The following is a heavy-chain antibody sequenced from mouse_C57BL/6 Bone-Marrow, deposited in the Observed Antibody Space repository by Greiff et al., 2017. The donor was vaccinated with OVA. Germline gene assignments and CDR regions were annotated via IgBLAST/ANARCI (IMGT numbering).Heavy chain of an antibody. CDR2: INPSGGYT. Sequence: QVQLKESGAELAKPGASVKLSCKASGYTFTSYWMHWVKQRPGQGLEWIGYINPSGGYTKYNQKFKDKATLTADKSSSTAYMQLSSLTYEYSAVYYCARFYYGSSCQSYWYFDVWGTGTTVTVSS. V-gene: IGHV1-7*01. D-gene: IGHD1-1*01. CDR3: ARFYYGSSCQSYWYFDV. J-gene: IGHJ1*03. CDR1: GYTFTSYW.